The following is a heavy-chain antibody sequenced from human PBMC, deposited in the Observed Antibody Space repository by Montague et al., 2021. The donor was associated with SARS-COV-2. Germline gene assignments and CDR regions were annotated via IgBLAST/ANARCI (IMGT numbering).Heavy chain of an antibody. Sequence: TLSLTCTVSGGSISSGGYYCSWIRQHPGKGLEWIGYIYYSGSTYYNPSLKSRVTISVDTSKNQFSLKLSSVTAADTAVYYCATESLGYCSSTSCYGPHYGMDVWGQGTTVTVSS. CDR1: GGSISSGGYY. J-gene: IGHJ6*02. CDR2: IYYSGST. D-gene: IGHD2-2*01. CDR3: ATESLGYCSSTSCYGPHYGMDV. V-gene: IGHV4-31*03.